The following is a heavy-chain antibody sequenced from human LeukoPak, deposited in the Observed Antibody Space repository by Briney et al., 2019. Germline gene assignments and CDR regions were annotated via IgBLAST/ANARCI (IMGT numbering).Heavy chain of an antibody. D-gene: IGHD3-22*01. J-gene: IGHJ4*02. CDR2: IFYSGST. V-gene: IGHV4-39*07. CDR1: GGSISSSSFY. Sequence: ETLSLTCTVSGGSISSSSFYWDWIRQPPGKGLEWIGTIFYSGSTYYNPSLKSRVTISVDTSKNQFSLKLSSVTAADTAVYFCARGPPTDYYDSSGFYYVFDYWGQGTLVTVSS. CDR3: ARGPPTDYYDSSGFYYVFDY.